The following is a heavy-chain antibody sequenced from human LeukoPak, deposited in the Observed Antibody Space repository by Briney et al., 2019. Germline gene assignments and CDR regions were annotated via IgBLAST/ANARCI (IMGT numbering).Heavy chain of an antibody. CDR2: IYYSGST. CDR1: GGSISSGDYY. D-gene: IGHD3-22*01. V-gene: IGHV4-30-4*01. CDR3: ARDSSGYYYGMDV. J-gene: IGHJ6*02. Sequence: SQTLSLTCTVSGGSISSGDYYWSWIRQPPGKGLEWIGYIYYSGSTNYNPSLKSRVTISVDTSKNQFSLKLSSVTAADTAVYYCARDSSGYYYGMDVWGQGTTVTVSS.